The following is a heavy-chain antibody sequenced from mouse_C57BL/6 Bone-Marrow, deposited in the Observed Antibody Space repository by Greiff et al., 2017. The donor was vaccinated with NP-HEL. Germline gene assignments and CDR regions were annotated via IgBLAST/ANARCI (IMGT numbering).Heavy chain of an antibody. CDR1: GYAFTNYL. D-gene: IGHD1-1*01. V-gene: IGHV1-54*01. CDR3: ARSRYYGSSYRWYFDV. Sequence: VQLQQSGAELVRPGTSVKVSCKASGYAFTNYLIEWVKQRPGQGLEWIGVINPGSGGTNYNEKFKGKATLTADKSSSTAYMQLSSLTSEDSAVYFCARSRYYGSSYRWYFDVWGTGTTVTVSS. CDR2: INPGSGGT. J-gene: IGHJ1*03.